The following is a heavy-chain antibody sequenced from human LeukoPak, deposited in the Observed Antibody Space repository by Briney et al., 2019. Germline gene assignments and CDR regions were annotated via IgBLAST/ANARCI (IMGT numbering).Heavy chain of an antibody. J-gene: IGHJ3*02. D-gene: IGHD2-21*02. CDR3: ARDLCGGDCYSDAFGI. CDR2: IYYSGST. Sequence: SQTLSLTCTVSGGSISSGGYYWSWIRQPPGKGLEWIGYIYYSGSTNYNPSLKSRVTISVDTSKNQFSLKLSSVTAADTAVYYCARDLCGGDCYSDAFGIWGQGTMVTVSS. V-gene: IGHV4-61*08. CDR1: GGSISSGGYY.